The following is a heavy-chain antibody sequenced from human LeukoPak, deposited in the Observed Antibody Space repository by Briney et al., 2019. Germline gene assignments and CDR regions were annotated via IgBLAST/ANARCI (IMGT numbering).Heavy chain of an antibody. D-gene: IGHD3-10*01. J-gene: IGHJ3*02. CDR3: ARASDSSITMVRGVISPGAFDI. CDR1: GGSISSYY. Sequence: PSETLSLTCTVSGGSISSYYWSWIRLPPGKGLEWIGEINHSGSTNYNPSLKSRVTISVDTSKNQFSLKLSSVTAADTAVYYCARASDSSITMVRGVISPGAFDIWGQGTMVTVSS. CDR2: INHSGST. V-gene: IGHV4-34*01.